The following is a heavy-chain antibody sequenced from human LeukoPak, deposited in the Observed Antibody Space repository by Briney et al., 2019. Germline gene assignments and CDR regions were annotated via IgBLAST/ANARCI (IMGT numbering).Heavy chain of an antibody. D-gene: IGHD3-10*01. J-gene: IGHJ6*03. Sequence: SETLSLTCTVSGVSISSHYWTWIRQPAGKGLEWIGRIYTSGTINYKPSLKSRVTMSVDTSKNQFSLKLSSVTAADTAVYYCARAVGSGSFQTYYYYMDVWGEGTTVTISS. CDR2: IYTSGTI. CDR1: GVSISSHY. V-gene: IGHV4-4*07. CDR3: ARAVGSGSFQTYYYYMDV.